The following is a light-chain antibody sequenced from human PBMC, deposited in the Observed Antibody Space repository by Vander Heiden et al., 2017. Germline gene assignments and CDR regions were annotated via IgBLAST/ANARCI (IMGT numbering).Light chain of an antibody. Sequence: DIVMTQSSDSLAVSLGERATINCKSSQSLLYYSNNKNYLAWYQQRPGQPPNLLIYWASTRESGVPDRFSGSGSGTDFTLTITSLQAEDVAVYFCQQYYSTPLTFGGGTKVEIK. CDR1: QSLLYYSNNKNY. J-gene: IGKJ4*01. CDR3: QQYYSTPLT. V-gene: IGKV4-1*01. CDR2: WAS.